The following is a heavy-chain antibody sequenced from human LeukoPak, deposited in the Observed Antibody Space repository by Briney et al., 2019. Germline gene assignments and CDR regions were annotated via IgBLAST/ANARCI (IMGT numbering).Heavy chain of an antibody. D-gene: IGHD3-10*01. J-gene: IGHJ4*02. CDR3: AKDRGFAELLYTFDY. CDR2: ISGSGGST. Sequence: GGSLRLSCAASGFTFSSYAMSWVRQAPGKGLEWVSAISGSGGSTYYADSVKGRFTISRDNSKNTLYLRMNSLRAEDTAVYYCAKDRGFAELLYTFDYRGQGTLVTVSS. CDR1: GFTFSSYA. V-gene: IGHV3-23*01.